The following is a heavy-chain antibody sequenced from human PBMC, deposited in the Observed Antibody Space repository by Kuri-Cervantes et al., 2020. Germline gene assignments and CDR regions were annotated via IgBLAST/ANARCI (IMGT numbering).Heavy chain of an antibody. Sequence: GGSLRLSCAASGFTFSSYWMSWVRQAPGKGLEWVANIKQDGSEKYYVDSVKGRFTISRDNAKNSLYLQMNSLRAEDTALYYCATGGWGSRDYYYYYGMDVWGQGTTVTVSS. J-gene: IGHJ6*02. D-gene: IGHD3-16*01. CDR3: ATGGWGSRDYYYYYGMDV. CDR2: IKQDGSEK. V-gene: IGHV3-7*03. CDR1: GFTFSSYW.